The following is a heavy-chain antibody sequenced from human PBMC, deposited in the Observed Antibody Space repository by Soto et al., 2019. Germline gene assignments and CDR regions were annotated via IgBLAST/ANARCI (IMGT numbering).Heavy chain of an antibody. J-gene: IGHJ5*02. CDR3: AKDRGSGSTRWYNGWFDP. CDR2: ISGSGGST. CDR1: GFTFSSYA. V-gene: IGHV3-23*01. D-gene: IGHD2-2*02. Sequence: PGGSLRLSCAASGFTFSSYAMSWVRQAPGKGLEWVSTISGSGGSTYDADSVKGRFTISRDNSKNTPYLQMNSLRAEDTAVYYCAKDRGSGSTRWYNGWFDPWGQGTLVTVSS.